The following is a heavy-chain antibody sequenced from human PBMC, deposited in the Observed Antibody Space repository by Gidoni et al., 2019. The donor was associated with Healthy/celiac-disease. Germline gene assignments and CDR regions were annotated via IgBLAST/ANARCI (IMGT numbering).Heavy chain of an antibody. V-gene: IGHV3-30*01. CDR2: ISYDGSNK. J-gene: IGHJ4*02. Sequence: QVQLVESGGGVVQPGRSLRLSCAASGFTFSSYAMHWVRQAPGKGLEWVAVISYDGSNKYYADPVKGRFTISRDNSKNTLYLKMNSLRAEDTAGYYWARDNRPHLVVPAAFDYWGQGPLVTVSS. CDR3: ARDNRPHLVVPAAFDY. D-gene: IGHD2-2*01. CDR1: GFTFSSYA.